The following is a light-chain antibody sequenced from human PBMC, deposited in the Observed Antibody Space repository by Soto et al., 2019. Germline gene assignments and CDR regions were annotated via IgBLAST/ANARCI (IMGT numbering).Light chain of an antibody. V-gene: IGKV1-5*03. CDR1: QSISSW. Sequence: DIQMTQSPSTLSAPVGARATNTCRASQSISSWLAWYQQKPGKAPNLLIYKASSLESGVPSSCSCSGSGTEFTLSISSLQPDDFASYYCQQYNSYSETFGQGTKVDIK. CDR2: KAS. CDR3: QQYNSYSET. J-gene: IGKJ1*01.